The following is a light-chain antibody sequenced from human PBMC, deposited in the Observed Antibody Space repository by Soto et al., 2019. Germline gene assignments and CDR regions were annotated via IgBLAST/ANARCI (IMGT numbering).Light chain of an antibody. CDR3: QQYYTYWHM. V-gene: IGKV1-5*01. Sequence: DIQMTQSPSTLSASVGDRVTITCWASQSIGSWLAWHQQKPGKAPKLLIYDASNLESGVPSTFSGSGSGTEFTLTISSLQPDDFATYYCQQYYTYWHMFGQGTKVDIK. J-gene: IGKJ1*01. CDR2: DAS. CDR1: QSIGSW.